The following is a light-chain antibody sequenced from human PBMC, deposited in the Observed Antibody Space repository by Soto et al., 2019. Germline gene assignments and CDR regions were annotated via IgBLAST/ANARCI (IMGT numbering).Light chain of an antibody. CDR1: LSVSNS. Sequence: EIVLTQSPATLSLSPGERATLSCRASLSVSNSLAWYQQKPGQAPRLLIYDASNRATGIPARFSGSGSGTDFTLTISSLEPEDFAVYYCQQRSNWLTFGGGTKVEIK. J-gene: IGKJ4*01. V-gene: IGKV3-11*01. CDR2: DAS. CDR3: QQRSNWLT.